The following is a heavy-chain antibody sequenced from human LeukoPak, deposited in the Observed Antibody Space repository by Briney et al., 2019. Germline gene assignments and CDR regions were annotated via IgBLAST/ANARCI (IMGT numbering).Heavy chain of an antibody. CDR2: IKQVGSET. D-gene: IGHD3-10*01. CDR3: ARERMVRGVMPWVDY. Sequence: GGSLRPSCAAAGSTVSSYWMSWVRQAPGKGLEWVANIKQVGSETYYVDSVKGRSTISRDNAKNSMYLQMNSLRAEDTAVYYCARERMVRGVMPWVDYWGQGTLVTVSS. J-gene: IGHJ4*02. V-gene: IGHV3-7*01. CDR1: GSTVSSYW.